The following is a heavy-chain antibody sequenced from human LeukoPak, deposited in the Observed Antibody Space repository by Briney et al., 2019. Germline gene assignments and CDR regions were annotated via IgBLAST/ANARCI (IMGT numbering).Heavy chain of an antibody. Sequence: ASVKVSCKAPGYTFTDYYIHWVRQAPGQGLEWMGWINPNTGGTNYAQTFQGTVTMTRDTSISTAYMELNSLRSDDTAVYYCATSQLLIAPSFDYWGQGTLVTVSS. D-gene: IGHD1-1*01. CDR3: ATSQLLIAPSFDY. CDR1: GYTFTDYY. J-gene: IGHJ4*02. CDR2: INPNTGGT. V-gene: IGHV1-2*02.